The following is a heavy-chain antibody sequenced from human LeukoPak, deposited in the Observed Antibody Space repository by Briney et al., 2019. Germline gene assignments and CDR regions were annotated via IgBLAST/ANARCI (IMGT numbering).Heavy chain of an antibody. D-gene: IGHD4-17*01. Sequence: GGSLRLSCAASGFTFSSYGMHWVRQAPGKGLEWVAFIRQYDGSNKYYADSVKGRFTISRDNSKNTLYLQMNSLRAEDTAVYYCAKVNGYGEPTDYWGQGTLVTVSS. V-gene: IGHV3-30*02. CDR1: GFTFSSYG. J-gene: IGHJ4*02. CDR3: AKVNGYGEPTDY. CDR2: IRQYDGSNK.